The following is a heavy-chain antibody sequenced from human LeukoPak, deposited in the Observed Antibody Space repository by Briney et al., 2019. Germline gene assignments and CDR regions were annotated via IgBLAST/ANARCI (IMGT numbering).Heavy chain of an antibody. V-gene: IGHV1-8*01. J-gene: IGHJ4*02. CDR3: ARSAPGTGYTA. Sequence: ASVTVSFKASGYTFTNDDISWVRQATGQGLEWIGKMNPNSGNTGYAQKFQGRVTMTRSTSVSTVDMELNSLTSEDTAVYFCARSAPGTGYTAWGQGTLVTVSS. D-gene: IGHD3-9*01. CDR1: GYTFTNDD. CDR2: MNPNSGNT.